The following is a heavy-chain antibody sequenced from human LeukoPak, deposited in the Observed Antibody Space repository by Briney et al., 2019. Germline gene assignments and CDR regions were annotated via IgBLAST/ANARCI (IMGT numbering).Heavy chain of an antibody. CDR3: ARDRAFEAFDY. Sequence: GGSLRLSCSASGFTFTTSWMNWVRQAPGKGLEWLASITPNASETYYVDSVRGRFTISRDDDKNSVYLQMNSLRAEDTAVYFCARDRAFEAFDYWGQGKPGQRLF. V-gene: IGHV3-7*01. CDR2: ITPNASET. J-gene: IGHJ4*02. CDR1: GFTFTTSW.